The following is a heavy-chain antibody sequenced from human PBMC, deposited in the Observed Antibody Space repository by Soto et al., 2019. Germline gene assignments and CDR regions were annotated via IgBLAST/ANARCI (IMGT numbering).Heavy chain of an antibody. CDR1: GFTFSHYY. D-gene: IGHD2-8*01. CDR2: ISSSGSTI. CDR3: ARATDNGDDAFDR. Sequence: GGSLRLSCAASGFTFSHYYMSWLRQAPGKGLEWVSYISSSGSTIYYADSVKGRFTISRDNAKNSLYLQMNSLRAEDTAVYYCARATDNGDDAFDRWGQGTMVTVSS. J-gene: IGHJ3*02. V-gene: IGHV3-11*01.